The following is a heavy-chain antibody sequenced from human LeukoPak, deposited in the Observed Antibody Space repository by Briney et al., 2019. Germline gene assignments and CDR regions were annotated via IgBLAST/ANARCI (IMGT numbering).Heavy chain of an antibody. CDR1: GGSLSSDNYY. D-gene: IGHD3-3*01. CDR2: IYTSGGT. CDR3: ARERNDFWSGYYDH. J-gene: IGHJ4*02. Sequence: SQTLSLTCTVSGGSLSSDNYYWSWIRQPAGKGLEWIGRIYTSGGTNYNPSLESRVSISIDTSKNHFSLKLSSVTAADTAVYYCARERNDFWSGYYDHWGQGTLVSVSS. V-gene: IGHV4-61*02.